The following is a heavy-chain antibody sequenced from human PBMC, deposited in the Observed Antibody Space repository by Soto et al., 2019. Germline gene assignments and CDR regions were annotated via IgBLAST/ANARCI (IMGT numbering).Heavy chain of an antibody. D-gene: IGHD2-15*01. CDR1: CGSISAYY. J-gene: IGHJ5*02. Sequence: SETLSLTCNVTCGSISAYYGAWIRQPPGKGLEWVGYIYYSGSTNYNPSLKSRVTISVDTSKNQFSLKLSSVTAADTAVYYCARVGYCSGGSCIRFDPWGQGTLVTVSS. V-gene: IGHV4-59*08. CDR3: ARVGYCSGGSCIRFDP. CDR2: IYYSGST.